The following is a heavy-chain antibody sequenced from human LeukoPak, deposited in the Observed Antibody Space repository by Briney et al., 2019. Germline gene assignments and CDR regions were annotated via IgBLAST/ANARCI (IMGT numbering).Heavy chain of an antibody. V-gene: IGHV1-69*01. CDR1: GGTFSSYA. J-gene: IGHJ5*02. CDR3: ARDLPYYYGSGSRANWFDP. Sequence: SVKVSCTASGGTFSSYAISWVRQAPGQGLEWMGGIIPIFGTANYAQKFQGRVTITADESTSTAYMELSSLRSEDTAVYYCARDLPYYYGSGSRANWFDPWGQGTLVTVSS. D-gene: IGHD3-10*01. CDR2: IIPIFGTA.